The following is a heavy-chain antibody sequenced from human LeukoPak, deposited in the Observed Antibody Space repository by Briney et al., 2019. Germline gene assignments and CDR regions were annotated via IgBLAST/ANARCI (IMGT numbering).Heavy chain of an antibody. CDR2: INHSGST. CDR3: ARGRDKLGYCSSTSCYRQYNWFDP. D-gene: IGHD2-2*02. J-gene: IGHJ5*02. V-gene: IGHV4-34*01. Sequence: SETLSLTCAVYGGSFSGYYWSWIRQPPGKGLEWIGEINHSGSTNYDPSLKSRVTISVDTSKNQFSLKLSSVTAADTAVYYCARGRDKLGYCSSTSCYRQYNWFDPWGQGTLVTVSS. CDR1: GGSFSGYY.